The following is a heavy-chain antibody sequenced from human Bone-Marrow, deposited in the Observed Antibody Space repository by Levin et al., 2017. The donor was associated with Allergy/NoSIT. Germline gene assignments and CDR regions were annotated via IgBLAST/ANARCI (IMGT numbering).Heavy chain of an antibody. J-gene: IGHJ4*02. Sequence: GESLKISCKGSGYSFTSYWIGWVRQMPGKGLEWMGIIYPGDSDTRYSPSFQGQVTISADKSISTAYLQWSSLKASDTAMYYCARRTTPDYYGSGSYSFDYWGQGTLVTVSS. D-gene: IGHD3-10*01. CDR1: GYSFTSYW. CDR2: IYPGDSDT. V-gene: IGHV5-51*01. CDR3: ARRTTPDYYGSGSYSFDY.